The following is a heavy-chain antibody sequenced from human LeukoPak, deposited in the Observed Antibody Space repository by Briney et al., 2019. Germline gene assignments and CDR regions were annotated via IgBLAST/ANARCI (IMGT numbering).Heavy chain of an antibody. J-gene: IGHJ4*02. CDR1: GFTFSSYS. Sequence: GGSLRLSCAASGFTFSSYSMNWVRQAPGKGLEWVSYFSSSSSTIYYADSVKGRFTISRDNAKNSLYLQMDSLRAEDTAVYYCARSDCSSTSCLLWYWGQGTLVTVSS. CDR3: ARSDCSSTSCLLWY. V-gene: IGHV3-48*04. D-gene: IGHD2-2*01. CDR2: FSSSSSTI.